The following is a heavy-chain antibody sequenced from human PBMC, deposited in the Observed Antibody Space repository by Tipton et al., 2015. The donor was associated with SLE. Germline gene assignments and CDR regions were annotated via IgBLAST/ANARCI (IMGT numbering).Heavy chain of an antibody. V-gene: IGHV4-31*03. J-gene: IGHJ6*02. D-gene: IGHD3-16*01. CDR2: IYYSGST. CDR1: GGSISSDGYY. CDR3: ARDMSNTMDV. Sequence: TLSLTCTVSGGSISSDGYYWSWIRQHPGEGLEWIGYIYYSGSTYYNPSLKSRVTMSVDASKNQFSLKLSSVTAADTAVYYCARDMSNTMDVWGQGTTVTVSS.